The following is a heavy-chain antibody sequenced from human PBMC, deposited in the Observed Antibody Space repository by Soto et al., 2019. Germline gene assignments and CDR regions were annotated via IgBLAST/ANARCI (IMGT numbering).Heavy chain of an antibody. CDR2: ISSSGSTI. V-gene: IGHV3-11*01. CDR1: GFTFSDYY. CDR3: ARTPVRGAEVATDFDY. Sequence: QVQLVESGGGLVKPGGSLRLSCAASGFTFSDYYMSWIRQAPGKGLEWGSYISSSGSTIYYADSVKGRFTISRDNAKNSLYLQMNSLRAEDTAVYYCARTPVRGAEVATDFDYWGQGTLVTVSS. J-gene: IGHJ4*02. D-gene: IGHD3-10*01.